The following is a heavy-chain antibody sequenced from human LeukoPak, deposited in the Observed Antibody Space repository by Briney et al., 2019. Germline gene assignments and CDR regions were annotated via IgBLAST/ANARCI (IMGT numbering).Heavy chain of an antibody. D-gene: IGHD3-3*01. CDR3: ARDEVRFLEWLPLDV. Sequence: GGSLRLSCAASGFTFSSYWMSWVRQAPGKGLEWVANIKQDGSEKYYVDSVKGRFTISRDNAKNSLYLQMNSLRAEDTAVYYCARDEVRFLEWLPLDVWGKGTTVTVSS. V-gene: IGHV3-7*01. J-gene: IGHJ6*04. CDR1: GFTFSSYW. CDR2: IKQDGSEK.